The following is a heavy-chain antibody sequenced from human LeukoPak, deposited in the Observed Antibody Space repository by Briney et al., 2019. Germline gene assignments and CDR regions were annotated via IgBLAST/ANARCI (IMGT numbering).Heavy chain of an antibody. Sequence: SETLSLTCTVSGYSISSGYYWGWIRQPPGKGLEWIGSIYHSGSIYYNPSLKSRVTISVDTSKNQSSLKLSSVTAADTAVYYCARDGDRGKGIVGAITPWGQGTLVTVSS. CDR3: ARDGDRGKGIVGAITP. CDR2: IYHSGSI. V-gene: IGHV4-38-2*02. J-gene: IGHJ5*02. D-gene: IGHD1-26*01. CDR1: GYSISSGYY.